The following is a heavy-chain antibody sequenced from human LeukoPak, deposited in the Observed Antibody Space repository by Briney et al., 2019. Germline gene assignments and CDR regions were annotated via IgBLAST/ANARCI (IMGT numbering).Heavy chain of an antibody. Sequence: GASVKVSCKASGYTFTGYSMYWVRQAPGLGLEWMGWINPISGGTNYAQKFQGRVTMTRDTSISTAYMELTSLRSDDTAVYYCARDSNLGGFFDYWGQGTLVTVSS. D-gene: IGHD3-16*01. V-gene: IGHV1-2*02. CDR2: INPISGGT. CDR3: ARDSNLGGFFDY. J-gene: IGHJ4*02. CDR1: GYTFTGYS.